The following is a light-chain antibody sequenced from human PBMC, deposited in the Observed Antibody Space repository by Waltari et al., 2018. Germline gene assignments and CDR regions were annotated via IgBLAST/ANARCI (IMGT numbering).Light chain of an antibody. Sequence: QSALTQPASVSASPGQSPPISCTGTSSDVGGYNYASWYQQHPGGAPRLMLYGVTNRPSGVSIRFSGSKSGNTASLTISGLQPEDEAYYYYSSYTTSDTLIFAGGTKLTVL. J-gene: IGLJ2*01. CDR2: GVT. V-gene: IGLV2-14*03. CDR3: SSYTTSDTLI. CDR1: SSDVGGYNY.